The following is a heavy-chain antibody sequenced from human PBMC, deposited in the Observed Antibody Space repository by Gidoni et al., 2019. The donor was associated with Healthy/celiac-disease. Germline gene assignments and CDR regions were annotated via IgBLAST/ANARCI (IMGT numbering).Heavy chain of an antibody. Sequence: QVQLVQSGAEVKKPGASVRVSCTASGYTFPSYGISWVRQAPGQGLEWMGWISAYNGNTNYAQKLQGRVTMTTDTSTSTAYMELRSLRSDDTAVYYCARGTYDILTGYSYGMDVWGQGTTVTVSS. J-gene: IGHJ6*02. V-gene: IGHV1-18*04. CDR1: GYTFPSYG. CDR3: ARGTYDILTGYSYGMDV. D-gene: IGHD3-9*01. CDR2: ISAYNGNT.